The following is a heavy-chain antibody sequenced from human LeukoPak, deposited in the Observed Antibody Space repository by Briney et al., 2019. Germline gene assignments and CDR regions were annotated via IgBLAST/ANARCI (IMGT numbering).Heavy chain of an antibody. V-gene: IGHV4-39*07. Sequence: PSETLSLTCTVSGGSISGSNYYWGWVRQPPGKGLEWIGSIYYSGSTYYSPSLKSRVTTSVETSKNQFSLNLSSVTAADTAVYYCARGRLARSPYFDYWGQGTLVTVSS. D-gene: IGHD6-19*01. CDR3: ARGRLARSPYFDY. CDR1: GGSISGSNYY. J-gene: IGHJ4*02. CDR2: IYYSGST.